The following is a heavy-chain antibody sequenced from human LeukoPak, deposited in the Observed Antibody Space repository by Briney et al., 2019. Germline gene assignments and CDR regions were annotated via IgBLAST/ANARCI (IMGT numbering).Heavy chain of an antibody. CDR2: INSDGSST. CDR3: ARVSYYDFWSGYPTDY. D-gene: IGHD3-3*01. Sequence: PGGSLRLSCAASGFTFSSYWMHRVRQAPGKGLVWVSRINSDGSSTSYADSVKGRFTISRDNAKNTLYLQMNSLRAEDTAVYYCARVSYYDFWSGYPTDYWGQGTLVTVSS. CDR1: GFTFSSYW. J-gene: IGHJ4*02. V-gene: IGHV3-74*01.